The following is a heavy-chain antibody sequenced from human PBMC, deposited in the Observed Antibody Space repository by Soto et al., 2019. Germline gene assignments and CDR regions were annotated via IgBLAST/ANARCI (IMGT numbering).Heavy chain of an antibody. V-gene: IGHV3-15*01. CDR3: ARDSGPDSSGYYPSDY. Sequence: PGGSLRLSCAASGFTFNSAWLSWVRQAPGKGLEWVAYMTSMTNGGRVYYAAAVKGRFTISRGDSKNTLYLQMNNLETEDTAVYYCARDSGPDSSGYYPSDYWGQGTLVTVSS. D-gene: IGHD3-22*01. J-gene: IGHJ4*02. CDR1: GFTFNSAW. CDR2: MTSMTNGGRV.